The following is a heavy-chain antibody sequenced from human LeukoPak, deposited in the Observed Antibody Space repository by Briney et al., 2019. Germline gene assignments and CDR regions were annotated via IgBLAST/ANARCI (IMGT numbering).Heavy chain of an antibody. D-gene: IGHD3-16*01. CDR2: IYYSGST. V-gene: IGHV4-31*03. CDR3: ASLYRAGMDV. CDR1: GGSISSGGYY. J-gene: IGHJ6*02. Sequence: SQTLSLTCTVSGGSISSGGYYWSWIRQHPGRGLEWIGYIYYSGSTYYNPSLKSRVTISVDTSKNQFSLKLSSVTAADTAVYYCASLYRAGMDVWGQGTTVTVSS.